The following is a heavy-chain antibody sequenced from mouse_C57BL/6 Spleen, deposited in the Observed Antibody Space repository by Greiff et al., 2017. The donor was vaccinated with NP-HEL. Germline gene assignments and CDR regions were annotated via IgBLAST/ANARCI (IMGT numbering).Heavy chain of an antibody. CDR3: AITTVVATDWYFDV. D-gene: IGHD1-1*01. Sequence: DVQLVESGGGLVKPGGSLQLSCAASGFTFSDYGMHWVRQAPEKGLEWVAYISSGSSTIYYADTVKGRFTIYRDNAKNTLFLQMTSLRSEDTAMYYCAITTVVATDWYFDVWGTGTTVTVSS. V-gene: IGHV5-17*01. CDR1: GFTFSDYG. CDR2: ISSGSSTI. J-gene: IGHJ1*03.